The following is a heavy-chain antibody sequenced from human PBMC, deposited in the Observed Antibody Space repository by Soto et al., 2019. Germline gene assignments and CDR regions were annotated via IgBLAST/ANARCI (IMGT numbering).Heavy chain of an antibody. J-gene: IGHJ6*02. CDR1: GFTFSNYP. CDR3: ARDKTSGVVVYGMDV. D-gene: IGHD3-3*01. V-gene: IGHV3-30-3*01. Sequence: QVQLVESGGGVVQPGRSLRLCCAAFGFTFSNYPMHWVRLAPGKGLEWVAVISYDGSNKYCVDSVKGRFTISRDNSNNTLCLQMNSLRAEDTALHYCARDKTSGVVVYGMDVWGQGTTVTVSS. CDR2: ISYDGSNK.